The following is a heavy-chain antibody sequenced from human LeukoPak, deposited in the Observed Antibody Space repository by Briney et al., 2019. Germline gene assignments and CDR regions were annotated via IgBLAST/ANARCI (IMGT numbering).Heavy chain of an antibody. CDR1: GYTFSIYH. CDR3: ARDCATWYYDY. J-gene: IGHJ4*02. Sequence: ASVKVSYKSSGYTFSIYHVSWVRQAPGQGLEWMGWINTYDGNTNYAQNFQGRVAMTTDTSTSTAYMELRSLRSDDTAVYYCARDCATWYYDYWGQGTLVTVSS. D-gene: IGHD2-15*01. CDR2: INTYDGNT. V-gene: IGHV1-18*01.